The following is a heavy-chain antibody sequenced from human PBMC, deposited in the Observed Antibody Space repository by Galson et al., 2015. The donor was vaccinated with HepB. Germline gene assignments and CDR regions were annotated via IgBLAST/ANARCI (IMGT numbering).Heavy chain of an antibody. CDR3: ARPRNSGDYAPAFDY. CDR2: INPSGGST. CDR1: GYTFTSYY. J-gene: IGHJ4*02. Sequence: SVKVSCKASGYTFTSYYMHWVRQAPGQGLEWMGIINPSGGSTSYAQKLQGRVTMTRDTSTSTVYMELSSLRSEDTAVYYCARPRNSGDYAPAFDYWGQGTLVTVSS. D-gene: IGHD4-17*01. V-gene: IGHV1-46*04.